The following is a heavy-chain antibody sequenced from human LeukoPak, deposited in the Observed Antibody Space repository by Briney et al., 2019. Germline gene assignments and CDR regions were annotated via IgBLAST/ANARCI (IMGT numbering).Heavy chain of an antibody. CDR1: GFIFSDFG. D-gene: IGHD1-26*01. V-gene: IGHV3-33*03. CDR2: IWYDGSKI. CDR3: ARGYGGSSAGLDH. Sequence: GGSLRLSCEPSGFIFSDFGMHWVRQAPGKGLEWVAVIWYDGSKINYADSVKGRATVSRDNPRNKLSLEMHSLTVDDTALYYCARGYGGSSAGLDHWGRGTLVTVSS. J-gene: IGHJ5*02.